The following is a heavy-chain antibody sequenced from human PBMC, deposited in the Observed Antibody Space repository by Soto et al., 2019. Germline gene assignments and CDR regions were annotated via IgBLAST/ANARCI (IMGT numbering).Heavy chain of an antibody. D-gene: IGHD6-19*01. Sequence: ASVKVSCKASRYSFIDYYIHWVRQAPGQGLEWMGWINPITGVTNYAQKFQGRVTLTRDTSISTAYMELSRLRPDDATLYYCARRVAVSNPVWHDSRAQGTLVLVSS. J-gene: IGHJ5*01. V-gene: IGHV1-2*02. CDR2: INPITGVT. CDR1: RYSFIDYY. CDR3: ARRVAVSNPVWHDS.